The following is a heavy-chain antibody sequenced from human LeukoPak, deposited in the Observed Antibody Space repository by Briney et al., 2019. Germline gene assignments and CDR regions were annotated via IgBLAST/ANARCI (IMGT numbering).Heavy chain of an antibody. CDR3: ARERLGELSLVDY. CDR2: ISYDGSNK. CDR1: GFTFSSYA. V-gene: IGHV3-30*04. D-gene: IGHD3-16*02. J-gene: IGHJ4*02. Sequence: GGSLRLSCAASGFTFSSYAMHWVRQAPGKGLEWVAVISYDGSNKYYADSVKGRFTISRDNSKNTLYLQMNSLRAEDTAVYYCARERLGELSLVDYWGQGTLVTVSS.